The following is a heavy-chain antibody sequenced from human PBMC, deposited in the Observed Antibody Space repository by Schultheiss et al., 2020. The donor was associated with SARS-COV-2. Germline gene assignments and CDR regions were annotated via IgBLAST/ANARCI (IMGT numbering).Heavy chain of an antibody. Sequence: SETLSLTCAVYGGSFSGYYWSWIRQPPGKGLEWIGEINHSGSTNYNPSLKSRVTISVDTSKNQFSLKLSSVTAADTAVYYCARRGRQQHNFFQHWGQGTLVTVSS. CDR2: INHSGST. D-gene: IGHD6-13*01. J-gene: IGHJ1*01. CDR3: ARRGRQQHNFFQH. V-gene: IGHV4-34*01. CDR1: GGSFSGYY.